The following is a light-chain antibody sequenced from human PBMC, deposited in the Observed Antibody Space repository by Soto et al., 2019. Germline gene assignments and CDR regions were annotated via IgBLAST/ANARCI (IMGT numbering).Light chain of an antibody. Sequence: QPVLTQSPSASASLGASVKLTCTLSSGHSSYAIARHQLLPEKGPRFLMKLTSDGSHSKGDGIPDRFSGSSSGAERYLTISSLQSEDEADYYCQTWGTGINWVFGGGTKLTVL. J-gene: IGLJ3*02. CDR3: QTWGTGINWV. CDR1: SGHSSYA. CDR2: LTSDGSH. V-gene: IGLV4-69*01.